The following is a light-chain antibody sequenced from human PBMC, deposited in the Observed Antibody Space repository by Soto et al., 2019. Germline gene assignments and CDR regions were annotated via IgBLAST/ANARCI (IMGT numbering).Light chain of an antibody. V-gene: IGKV3-20*01. Sequence: EIVLTQSPGTLSLSPGERATLSCRASQSVSSSYLASYQQKPGQAPRLLMFGASSRATGIPDRFSGSGSGTDFTLTISRLEPEDFAVYYCQQYASAPLAFGGGTRVDVK. CDR3: QQYASAPLA. J-gene: IGKJ4*01. CDR1: QSVSSSY. CDR2: GAS.